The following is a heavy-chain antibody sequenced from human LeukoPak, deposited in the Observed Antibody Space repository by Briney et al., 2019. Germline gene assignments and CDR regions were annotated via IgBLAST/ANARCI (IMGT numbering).Heavy chain of an antibody. D-gene: IGHD2/OR15-2a*01. Sequence: ASVKVSCKTSGGTFNSFAISWVRQAPGQGLEWMGGIIPIFGTTNYAQKFQGRVTITADESTNTAYMDLSSLRSEDTAVYYRARGLSMVGFDYWGQGTLVTVSS. CDR2: IIPIFGTT. J-gene: IGHJ4*02. CDR3: ARGLSMVGFDY. CDR1: GGTFNSFA. V-gene: IGHV1-69*13.